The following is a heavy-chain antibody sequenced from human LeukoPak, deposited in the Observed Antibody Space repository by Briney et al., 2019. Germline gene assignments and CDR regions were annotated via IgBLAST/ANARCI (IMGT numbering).Heavy chain of an antibody. J-gene: IGHJ5*02. Sequence: SETLSLTCTVSGYSINSGYYWGWIRQPPGKGLEWIGTIYHSGNTYYNPSLRSRVSISVDTSKNQFSLKLSSVSAADTAVYYCARSSGYLFDPWGQGILVTVSS. V-gene: IGHV4-38-2*02. CDR1: GYSINSGYY. CDR2: IYHSGNT. D-gene: IGHD3-22*01. CDR3: ARSSGYLFDP.